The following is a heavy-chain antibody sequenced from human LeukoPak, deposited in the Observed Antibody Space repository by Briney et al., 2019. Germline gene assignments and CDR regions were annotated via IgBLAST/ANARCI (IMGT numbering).Heavy chain of an antibody. V-gene: IGHV4-34*01. CDR1: GGSFSGYY. D-gene: IGHD2-2*01. Sequence: SETLSLTCAVYGGSFSGYYWSWIRQPPGKGLEWIGEINHSGSTNYNPSFKSRVTISVDTSKNQFSPKLSSVTAADTAVYYCASLWPYQLSAFDIWGQGTMVTVSS. J-gene: IGHJ3*02. CDR2: INHSGST. CDR3: ASLWPYQLSAFDI.